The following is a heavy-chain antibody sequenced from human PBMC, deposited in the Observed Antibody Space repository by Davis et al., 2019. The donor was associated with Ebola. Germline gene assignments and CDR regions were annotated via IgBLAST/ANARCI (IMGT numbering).Heavy chain of an antibody. CDR2: ISTYNGNT. CDR3: ARGGTGCSGGSCRYYYYGMDV. CDR1: GYTFTSYG. Sequence: AASVKVSCKASGYTFTSYGISWVRQAPGQGLEWMGWISTYNGNTNYAQKVQGRITMTTDTSTSTAYMELRSLRSDDTAVYYCARGGTGCSGGSCRYYYYGMDVWGQGTTVTVSS. V-gene: IGHV1-18*01. J-gene: IGHJ6*02. D-gene: IGHD2-15*01.